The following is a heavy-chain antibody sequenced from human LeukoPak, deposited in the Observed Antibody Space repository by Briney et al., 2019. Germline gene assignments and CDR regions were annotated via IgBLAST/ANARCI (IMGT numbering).Heavy chain of an antibody. J-gene: IGHJ4*02. D-gene: IGHD4-17*01. CDR2: ITGSGGSI. CDR1: GFTFRLYV. Sequence: AGGSLRLSCVASGFTFRLYVMTWVRQAPGKCMEWVSAITGSGGSIYYADSVRGRFTISRDNSKNTLYLQMNSLRAEDTAVYYCAHPSTPDYGGLDYWGQGTLVTVSS. V-gene: IGHV3-23*01. CDR3: AHPSTPDYGGLDY.